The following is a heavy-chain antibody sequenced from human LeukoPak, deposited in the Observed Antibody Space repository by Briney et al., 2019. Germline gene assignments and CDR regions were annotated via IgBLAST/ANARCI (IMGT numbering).Heavy chain of an antibody. CDR1: GFTVSSNY. Sequence: GGSLRLSCAASGFTVSSNYMSWVRQAPGKGLEWVSVIYSGGSTYYADSVKGRFTISRDNSKNTLYLQVNSLRAEDTAAYYCAKDGYSSGNWFDPWGQGTLVTVSS. V-gene: IGHV3-53*01. J-gene: IGHJ5*02. CDR3: AKDGYSSGNWFDP. D-gene: IGHD6-19*01. CDR2: IYSGGST.